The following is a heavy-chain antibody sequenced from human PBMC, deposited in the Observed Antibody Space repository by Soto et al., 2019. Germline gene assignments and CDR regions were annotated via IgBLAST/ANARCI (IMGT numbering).Heavy chain of an antibody. Sequence: QVQLVQSGAEVKKPGAPVKVSCKASGYTFSGYGINWVRQAPGQGLEWMGWISADNDNTKNAQKFHGRVTMTTDTYTSTAHMELRSLRSDDTAVYFCARSSSDYGDDGLSLGYWGQGTLVTVSS. CDR1: GYTFSGYG. D-gene: IGHD4-17*01. J-gene: IGHJ4*02. CDR2: ISADNDNT. CDR3: ARSSSDYGDDGLSLGY. V-gene: IGHV1-18*01.